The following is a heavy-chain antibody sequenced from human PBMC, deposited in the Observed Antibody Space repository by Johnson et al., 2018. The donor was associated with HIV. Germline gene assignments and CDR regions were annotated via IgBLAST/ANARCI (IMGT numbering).Heavy chain of an antibody. J-gene: IGHJ3*02. CDR1: GFTFSDYY. D-gene: IGHD6-13*01. V-gene: IGHV3-11*04. CDR2: ISSSGSTI. Sequence: QMLLVESGGGLVQPGGSLRLSCAASGFTFSDYYMTWIRQAPGKGLEWVSYISSSGSTIYYADSVKGRFTISRDNAKNSLYLQMNSLRAEDTAVYYCASPATQQLVPVVAFDIWCQGTMVTVSS. CDR3: ASPATQQLVPVVAFDI.